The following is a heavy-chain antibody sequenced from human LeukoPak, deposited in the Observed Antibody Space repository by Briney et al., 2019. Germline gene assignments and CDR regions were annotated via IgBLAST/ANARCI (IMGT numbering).Heavy chain of an antibody. CDR2: MNPNSGNT. V-gene: IGHV1-8*01. J-gene: IGHJ5*02. CDR3: ARLYHWNYRVDP. Sequence: ASVKVSCKASGYTFTSYDINWVRQATGQGLEWMGWMNPNSGNTGYAQKFQGRVTMTRNTSISTAYMELSSLRSEDTAVYYCARLYHWNYRVDPWGQGTLVTVSS. CDR1: GYTFTSYD. D-gene: IGHD1-7*01.